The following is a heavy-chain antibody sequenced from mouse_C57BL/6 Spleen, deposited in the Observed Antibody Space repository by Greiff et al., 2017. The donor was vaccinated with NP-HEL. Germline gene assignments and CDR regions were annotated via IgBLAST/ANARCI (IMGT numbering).Heavy chain of an antibody. D-gene: IGHD2-4*01. CDR1: GYAFSSSW. CDR2: IYPGDGDT. Sequence: QVQLKQSGPELVKPGASVKISCKASGYAFSSSWMNWVKQRPGKGLEWIGRIYPGDGDTNYNGKFKGKATLTADKSSSTAYMQLSSLTSEDSAVYFCARSDYDYDCYWGQGTLVTVSA. CDR3: ARSDYDYDCY. J-gene: IGHJ3*01. V-gene: IGHV1-82*01.